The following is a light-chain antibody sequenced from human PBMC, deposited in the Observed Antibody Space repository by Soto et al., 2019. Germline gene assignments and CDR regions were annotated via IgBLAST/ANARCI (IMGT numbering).Light chain of an antibody. Sequence: QLVLTQPPSVSGAPGQRVTISCTGSSSNIGAGYDVHWYQQLPGTAPKLLIYGNSNRPSGVPDRFSGSNSGTSASLAITGLQAEDEADYYCQSYDSSLSGSVVFGGGTKLTVL. V-gene: IGLV1-40*01. CDR3: QSYDSSLSGSVV. CDR1: SSNIGAGYD. J-gene: IGLJ2*01. CDR2: GNS.